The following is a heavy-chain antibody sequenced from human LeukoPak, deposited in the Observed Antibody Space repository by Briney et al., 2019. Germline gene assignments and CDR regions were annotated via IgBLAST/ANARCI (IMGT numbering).Heavy chain of an antibody. CDR3: ASGYTYALD. CDR2: MNIDGSST. CDR1: GFTFKSSW. J-gene: IGHJ4*02. V-gene: IGHV3-74*01. D-gene: IGHD2-8*01. Sequence: GGSLRLSCAASGFTFKSSWMHWVRQAPGKGLVWVSRMNIDGSSTGYADSVRGRFIISRDNARNKLYLQMNSLMAEDTAVYYCASGYTYALDWGQGTLVTVSS.